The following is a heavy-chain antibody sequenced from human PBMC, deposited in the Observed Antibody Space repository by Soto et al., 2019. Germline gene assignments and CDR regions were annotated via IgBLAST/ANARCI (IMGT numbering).Heavy chain of an antibody. J-gene: IGHJ4*02. V-gene: IGHV3-30-3*01. D-gene: IGHD1-1*01. CDR3: ARDLGRTGTREMTDY. CDR2: ISYDGTNK. CDR1: GFTFNSYA. Sequence: QVQLVESGGGVVQPGRSLRLSCAASGFTFNSYAMHWVRQAPRKGLEWVAVISYDGTNKYYADSVKGRFTISRDNSKNTLYLQMNSLRAEDTAVYYCARDLGRTGTREMTDYWGQGTLVTVSS.